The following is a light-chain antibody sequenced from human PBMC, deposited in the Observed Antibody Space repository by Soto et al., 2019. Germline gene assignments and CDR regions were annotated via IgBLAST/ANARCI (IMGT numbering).Light chain of an antibody. Sequence: DIQLTQSPSSLSASVGDRVTITCRASQGISNYLAWYQQKPGKVPKLLIYAASTLQSGVPPRFSGSGSRTDFTRTGSSLPPEDVATYYCQKCGIAPFSCGGGTKVDIK. V-gene: IGKV1-27*01. CDR1: QGISNY. CDR2: AAS. J-gene: IGKJ4*01. CDR3: QKCGIAPFS.